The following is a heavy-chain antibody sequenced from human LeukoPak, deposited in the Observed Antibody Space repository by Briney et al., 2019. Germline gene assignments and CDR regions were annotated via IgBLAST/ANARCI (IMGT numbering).Heavy chain of an antibody. CDR2: IHYSGST. J-gene: IGHJ5*01. CDR3: ARLVWLGESPGSWFDS. V-gene: IGHV4-59*11. D-gene: IGHD3-10*01. CDR1: GGSITSHF. Sequence: PSETLSLTCSVSGGSITSHFWSWIRQPPGKGLEWIGYIHYSGSTNYNPSLKSRVTISPDTSKNQLFLKLNSVTAAETAVYYCARLVWLGESPGSWFDSWGQGTLVTVSS.